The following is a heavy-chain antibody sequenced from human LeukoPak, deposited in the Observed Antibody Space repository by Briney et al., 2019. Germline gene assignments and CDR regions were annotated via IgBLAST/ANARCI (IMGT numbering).Heavy chain of an antibody. CDR3: ARDRSVLLWFGELIPDAFDI. V-gene: IGHV3-30*04. J-gene: IGHJ3*02. CDR2: ITYDGDRK. Sequence: HPGRSLRLSCEASGFSFIYHSMHWVRQPPGKGLEWLAVITYDGDRKYYADSVKGRFTISRDNAKNSLYLQMNSLRAEDTAVYYCARDRSVLLWFGELIPDAFDIWGQGTMVTVSS. CDR1: GFSFIYHS. D-gene: IGHD3-10*01.